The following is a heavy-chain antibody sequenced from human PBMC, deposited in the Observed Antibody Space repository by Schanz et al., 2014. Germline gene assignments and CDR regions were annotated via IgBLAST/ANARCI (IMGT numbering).Heavy chain of an antibody. J-gene: IGHJ4*02. Sequence: QVQLVQSGTEVKRPGASAKVTCKASGYTFTNYGVSWVRQAPGQGLEWVAWISPYNGNTAYAQNLKGRVRMTTDTSTATAYMELRSLTSDDTAVYYCARDRVYRFLKGENRFYFDYWGQGTLVIVSS. CDR3: ARDRVYRFLKGENRFYFDY. CDR2: ISPYNGNT. D-gene: IGHD3-3*01. V-gene: IGHV1-18*01. CDR1: GYTFTNYG.